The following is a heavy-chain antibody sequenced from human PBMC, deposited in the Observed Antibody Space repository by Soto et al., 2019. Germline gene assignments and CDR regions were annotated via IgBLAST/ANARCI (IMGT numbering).Heavy chain of an antibody. CDR3: ASSIAVAGYFDY. CDR2: ISGSGGST. J-gene: IGHJ4*02. D-gene: IGHD6-19*01. Sequence: WGSLRLSCAASGFTFSSYAMSWVRQAPGKGLEWVSAISGSGGSTYYADSVKGRFTISRDNSKNTLYLQMNSLRAEDTAVYYCASSIAVAGYFDYWGQGTLVTVSS. V-gene: IGHV3-23*01. CDR1: GFTFSSYA.